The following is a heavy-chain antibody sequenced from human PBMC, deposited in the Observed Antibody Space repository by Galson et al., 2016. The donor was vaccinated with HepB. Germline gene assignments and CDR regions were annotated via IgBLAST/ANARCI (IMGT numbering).Heavy chain of an antibody. CDR1: GGSIRSYY. CDR3: ASRIARPGSSFDY. CDR2: IHYSGST. Sequence: TCTVSGGSIRSYYWSWIRQPPGKGLEWIGHIHYSGSTNYNPSLKSRVTMSVDTSTNQLSLKLTSVTAADTAVYFCASRIARPGSSFDYWGQGILVTVSS. V-gene: IGHV4-59*01. D-gene: IGHD6-6*01. J-gene: IGHJ4*02.